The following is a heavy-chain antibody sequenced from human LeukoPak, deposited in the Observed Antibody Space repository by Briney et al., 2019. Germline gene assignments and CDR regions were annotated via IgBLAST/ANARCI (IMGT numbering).Heavy chain of an antibody. V-gene: IGHV4-59*01. CDR1: GGSISTYY. CDR2: IYYSGST. Sequence: SETLSLTCSVSGGSISTYYWSWIRQPPGKGLEWIGYIYYSGSTNYNLSLKSRVTISVDTSKNQFSLKLSSVTAADTAVYYCASSNYDFWSGYSTPFDYWGQGTLVTVSS. D-gene: IGHD3-3*01. J-gene: IGHJ4*02. CDR3: ASSNYDFWSGYSTPFDY.